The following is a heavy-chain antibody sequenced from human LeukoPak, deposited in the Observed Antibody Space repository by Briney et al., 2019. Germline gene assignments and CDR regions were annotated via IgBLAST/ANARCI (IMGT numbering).Heavy chain of an antibody. D-gene: IGHD2-15*01. J-gene: IGHJ3*02. CDR2: INPNSGGT. CDR1: GGTFSSYA. CDR3: ARERHIVVVVAATGAFDI. V-gene: IGHV1-2*04. Sequence: ASVKVSCKASGGTFSSYAISWVRQAPGQGLEWMGWINPNSGGTNYAQKFQGWVTMTRNTSISTAYMELSRLRSDDTAVYYCARERHIVVVVAATGAFDIWGQGTMVTVSS.